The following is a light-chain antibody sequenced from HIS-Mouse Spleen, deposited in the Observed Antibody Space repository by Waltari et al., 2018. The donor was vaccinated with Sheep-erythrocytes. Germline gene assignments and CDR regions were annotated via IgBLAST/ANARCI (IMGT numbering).Light chain of an antibody. V-gene: IGLV2-23*01. J-gene: IGLJ3*02. CDR1: SSDVGSYNL. CDR3: CSYAGSSTPWV. Sequence: QSALTQPASVSGSPGPSITISCPGTSSDVGSYNLVSLYQQHPGKAPKLMIYEGSKRPSGVSNRFSGSKSGNTASLTISGLQAEDEADYYCCSYAGSSTPWVFGGGTKLTVL. CDR2: EGS.